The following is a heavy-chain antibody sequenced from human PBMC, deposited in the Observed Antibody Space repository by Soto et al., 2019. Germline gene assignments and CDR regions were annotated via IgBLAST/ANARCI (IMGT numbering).Heavy chain of an antibody. CDR1: GFIFRDYA. D-gene: IGHD6-19*01. V-gene: IGHV3-23*01. CDR3: GNERRGSGWSVCDF. Sequence: VQLLESGGGLVQPGGSLRLSCAASGFIFRDYAMNWVRQAPGKGLEWVSDISGSGDSARYADSVKGRFTISRDNSRDTLYLHMNNLRVDDTAVYYCGNERRGSGWSVCDFWGQGDLVTVSS. J-gene: IGHJ4*02. CDR2: ISGSGDSA.